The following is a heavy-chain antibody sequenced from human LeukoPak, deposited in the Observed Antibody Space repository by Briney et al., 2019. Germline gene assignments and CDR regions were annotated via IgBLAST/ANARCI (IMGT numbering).Heavy chain of an antibody. CDR1: GFTFSTSG. Sequence: GGSLRLSCAASGFTFSTSGMHWVRQAPGKGLEWVALIWYDGSNEYADSVKGRFTISRDNSKNTLYLQMNSLRAEDTAVYHCAEDQGANYYYYMDVWGKGATVTVSS. J-gene: IGHJ6*03. D-gene: IGHD4/OR15-4a*01. CDR3: AEDQGANYYYYMDV. CDR2: IWYDGSNE. V-gene: IGHV3-33*06.